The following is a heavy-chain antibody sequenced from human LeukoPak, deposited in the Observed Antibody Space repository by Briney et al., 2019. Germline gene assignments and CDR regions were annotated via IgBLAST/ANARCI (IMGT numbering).Heavy chain of an antibody. CDR3: ARSRAFDL. J-gene: IGHJ4*02. CDR2: IYDSDST. Sequence: HSGGSLRLSCVASEFSVRTNYMNWVRQAPGKRPEWVAIIYDSDSTYYTDSVKGRFTISRDSSKNTVYLQVNSLRIEGTALYYCARSRAFDLWGQGTLVTVSS. V-gene: IGHV3-53*01. CDR1: EFSVRTNY.